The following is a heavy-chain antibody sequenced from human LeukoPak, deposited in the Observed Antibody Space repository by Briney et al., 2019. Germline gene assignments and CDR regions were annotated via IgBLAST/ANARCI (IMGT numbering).Heavy chain of an antibody. D-gene: IGHD3-3*01. J-gene: IGHJ1*01. CDR2: IWYDGSKK. CDR3: AKHIYGVVSIQQ. CDR1: GFTFNNYG. V-gene: IGHV3-33*06. Sequence: GGSLRLSCAASGFTFNNYGFYWVRQAPGKGLEWVALIWYDGSKKLYTESVKGRFTISRDNSKNTLYLQMSSLKTEDTAVYYCAKHIYGVVSIQQWGQGTLVTVSS.